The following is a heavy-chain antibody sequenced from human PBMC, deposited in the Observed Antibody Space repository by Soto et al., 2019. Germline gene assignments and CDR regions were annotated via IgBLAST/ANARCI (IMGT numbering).Heavy chain of an antibody. CDR3: ARDPGLPGRYWYFDL. J-gene: IGHJ2*01. CDR2: VNPKRGDA. V-gene: IGHV1-2*04. D-gene: IGHD3-9*01. Sequence: QVVLVQSGAEVKKPGDSVKVSCKSSGYKFTDYYIHWVRQAPRQGPEWMGWVNPKRGDAVYAQKFQGWVTMTRDTATTTAYLEVNRLKPDDTAVYFCARDPGLPGRYWYFDLWGRGTLVTVSS. CDR1: GYKFTDYY.